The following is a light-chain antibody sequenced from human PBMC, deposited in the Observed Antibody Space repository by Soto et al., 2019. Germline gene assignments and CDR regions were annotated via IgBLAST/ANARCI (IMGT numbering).Light chain of an antibody. CDR3: QQYNNWPPYT. CDR1: QSVSSN. J-gene: IGKJ2*01. CDR2: GAS. Sequence: EIVMTQSPATLSVSPGERATLSCRASQSVSSNLAWYQQKPGQAPRLLIYGASTRATGIPARFSGSGSGTEFDLTIRILQSEDFAVYYCQQYNNWPPYTFGQGTKLEIK. V-gene: IGKV3-15*01.